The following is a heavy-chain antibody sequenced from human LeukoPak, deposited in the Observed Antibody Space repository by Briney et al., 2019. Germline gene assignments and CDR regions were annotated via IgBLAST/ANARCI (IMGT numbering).Heavy chain of an antibody. J-gene: IGHJ3*02. CDR1: GFTFDDYA. V-gene: IGHV3-43*02. D-gene: IGHD3-10*01. CDR3: ASQTKYYYGSGTYWGAFDI. CDR2: ISGDGGTT. Sequence: GGSLRPSCAASGFTFDDYAIHWVRQAPGKGLEWVSLISGDGGTTYYADSLKGRFTIFRDNSKNSLSLQMNSLRTEDTALYYCASQTKYYYGSGTYWGAFDIWGQGTMVTVSS.